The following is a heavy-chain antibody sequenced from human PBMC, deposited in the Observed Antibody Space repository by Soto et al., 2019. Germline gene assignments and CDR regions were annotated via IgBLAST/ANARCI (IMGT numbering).Heavy chain of an antibody. Sequence: PGGSLRLSCAASGFTFSSYWMSWVRQAPGKGLEWVANIKQDGSEKYYVDSVKGRFTICRDNAKNSLYLQMNSLRAEDTAVYYCAGALYGEEEKDYWGQGTLVTVSS. CDR3: AGALYGEEEKDY. D-gene: IGHD4-17*01. V-gene: IGHV3-7*03. CDR1: GFTFSSYW. CDR2: IKQDGSEK. J-gene: IGHJ4*02.